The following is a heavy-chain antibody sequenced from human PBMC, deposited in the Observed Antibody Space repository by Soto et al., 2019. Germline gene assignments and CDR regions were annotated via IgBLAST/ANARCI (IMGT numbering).Heavy chain of an antibody. Sequence: ASVKVSCKAFGFIFNNYAISWVRQAPGQGLEWMGWISANSGNTNYAQKLQGRVTMTTDTSTSTAYMELRSLRSDDTAVYYCATAGNYHRSGRDFWGQGTLVTVS. CDR2: ISANSGNT. J-gene: IGHJ4*02. CDR3: ATAGNYHRSGRDF. D-gene: IGHD3-22*01. V-gene: IGHV1-18*04. CDR1: GFIFNNYA.